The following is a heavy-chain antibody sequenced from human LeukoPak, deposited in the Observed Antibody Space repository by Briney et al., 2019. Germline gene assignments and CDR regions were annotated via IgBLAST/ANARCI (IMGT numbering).Heavy chain of an antibody. Sequence: GGSLRLSCAASGFTFSRDWMHWVRQAPGKGPVWVSHISDDGSITTYADSVKGRFTISRDNAKSTMFLQMNSLRAEDTAVYFCARRYYETNVYDRHFDHWGQGILVTVSS. CDR3: ARRYYETNVYDRHFDH. D-gene: IGHD3-22*01. CDR1: GFTFSRDW. V-gene: IGHV3-74*03. J-gene: IGHJ4*02. CDR2: ISDDGSIT.